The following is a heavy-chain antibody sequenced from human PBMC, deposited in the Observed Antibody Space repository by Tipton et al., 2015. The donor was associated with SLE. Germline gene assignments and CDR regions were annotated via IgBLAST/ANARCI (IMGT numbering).Heavy chain of an antibody. J-gene: IGHJ4*02. V-gene: IGHV4-59*08. CDR3: AGPYSSSWDY. CDR2: IYYSGST. D-gene: IGHD6-13*01. CDR1: VGSISSHY. Sequence: TLSRTCTVSVGSISSHYWSWIRQPPGKGLEWIGYIYYSGSTNYNPSLKSRVTISVDTSKNQFSLKLSSVTAADTAVYYCAGPYSSSWDYWGQGTLVTVSS.